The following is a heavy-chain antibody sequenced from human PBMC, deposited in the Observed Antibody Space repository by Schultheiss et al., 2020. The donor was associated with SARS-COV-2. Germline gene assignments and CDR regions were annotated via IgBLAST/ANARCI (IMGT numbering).Heavy chain of an antibody. CDR2: ISGSGGST. V-gene: IGHV3-23*01. J-gene: IGHJ4*02. D-gene: IGHD6-19*01. Sequence: GGSLRLSCAASGFTFSNAWMSWVRQAPGKGLEWVSTISGSGGSTYNADSVKGRFTISRDNSKNTLYVQMKSLRAEDTAVYYCTGSGWYAYWGQGTLVTVSS. CDR1: GFTFSNAW. CDR3: TGSGWYAY.